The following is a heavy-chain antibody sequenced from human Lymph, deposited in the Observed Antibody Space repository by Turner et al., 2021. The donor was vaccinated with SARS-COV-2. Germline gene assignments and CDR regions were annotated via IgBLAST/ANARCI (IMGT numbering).Heavy chain of an antibody. V-gene: IGHV1-69*04. J-gene: IGHJ5*02. D-gene: IGHD1-26*01. Sequence: QVQLVQSGAEVKKPGSSVKVSCKASGGTFSSYAINWVRQAPGQGLEWMGRIIPILGIANYAQKFQGRDTITADKSTSTAYMELSSLRSEDTAVYYCARGRLDSFGGGYYSWFDPWGQGTLVTVSS. CDR3: ARGRLDSFGGGYYSWFDP. CDR2: IIPILGIA. CDR1: GGTFSSYA.